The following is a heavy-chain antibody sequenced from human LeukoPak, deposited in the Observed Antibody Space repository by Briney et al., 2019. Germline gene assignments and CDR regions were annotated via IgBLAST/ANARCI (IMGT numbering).Heavy chain of an antibody. Sequence: ASVTVSCTASGYTFTSYAMHWVRQAPGQRLEWMGWINAGNGNTKYSQKFQGRVTITRDTSASTAYMELSSLRFEDTAVYYCALVGATRGYYFDYWGQGTLVTVSS. CDR3: ALVGATRGYYFDY. CDR2: INAGNGNT. D-gene: IGHD1-26*01. V-gene: IGHV1-3*01. J-gene: IGHJ4*02. CDR1: GYTFTSYA.